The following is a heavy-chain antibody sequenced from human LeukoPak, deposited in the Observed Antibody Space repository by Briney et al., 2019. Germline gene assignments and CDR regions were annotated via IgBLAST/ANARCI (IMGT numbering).Heavy chain of an antibody. CDR1: GGSISSGGYY. D-gene: IGHD4-11*01. CDR2: IYYSGST. Sequence: PSETLSPTCTVSGGSISSGGYYWSWIRQHPGKGLEWIGYIYYSGSTYYNPSLKSRVTISVDTSKNQFSLKLSSVTAADTAVYYCARDGPLQHFDYWGQGTLVTVSS. CDR3: ARDGPLQHFDY. V-gene: IGHV4-31*03. J-gene: IGHJ4*02.